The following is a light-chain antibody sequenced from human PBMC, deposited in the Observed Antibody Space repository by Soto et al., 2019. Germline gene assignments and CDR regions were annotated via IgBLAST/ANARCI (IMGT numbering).Light chain of an antibody. Sequence: EIVLTQSPGTLSVSPGERATVSCRASQSVRSNLAWYQQKPGQAPRLLIYGASSRATGIPDRFSGSGSGTDFTLTISRLEPEDFAVYYCQQYGSSPTWTFGQGTKVDI. CDR2: GAS. CDR1: QSVRSN. V-gene: IGKV3-20*01. CDR3: QQYGSSPTWT. J-gene: IGKJ1*01.